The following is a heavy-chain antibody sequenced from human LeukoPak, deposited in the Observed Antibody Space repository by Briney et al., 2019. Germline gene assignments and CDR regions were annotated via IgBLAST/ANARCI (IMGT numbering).Heavy chain of an antibody. CDR1: GGTFSSYA. V-gene: IGHV1-69*13. Sequence: ASVKVSCKASGGTFSSYAISWVRQAPGQGLEWMGGIIPIFGTANYAQKFQGRVTITADESTSTAYMELSSLRSEDTAVYYCARLLGYCSSTSCLYYGMDVWGQGTTVTVSS. CDR2: IIPIFGTA. J-gene: IGHJ6*02. CDR3: ARLLGYCSSTSCLYYGMDV. D-gene: IGHD2-2*01.